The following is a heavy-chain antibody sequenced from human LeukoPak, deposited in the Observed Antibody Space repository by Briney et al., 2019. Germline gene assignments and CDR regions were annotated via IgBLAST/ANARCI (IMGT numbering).Heavy chain of an antibody. CDR2: IKQDGTEK. Sequence: PGGSRRLSFEASGFTISSDWMAWFRQAPGKGLKWVASIKQDGTEKKYVDSVKGRFTISRDNVKNSLYLQMNSLRAEDTAVYYCASDGTGFDIWGRGTMVTVSS. CDR3: ASDGTGFDI. J-gene: IGHJ3*02. D-gene: IGHD3/OR15-3a*01. V-gene: IGHV3-7*01. CDR1: GFTISSDW.